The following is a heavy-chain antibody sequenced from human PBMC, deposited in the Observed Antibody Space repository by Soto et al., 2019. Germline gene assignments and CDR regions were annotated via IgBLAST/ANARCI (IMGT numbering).Heavy chain of an antibody. Sequence: QVQLQELGPGLVKPSQTLSLTCTVSGGSISSGDYYWSWIRQPPGKGLEWIGYIYYSGSTYYNPSLKGRVTISVDTSKTQFSLKLSSVTAADTAVYYCARERPDGARLGPWGQGTLVTVSS. D-gene: IGHD6-6*01. CDR1: GGSISSGDYY. CDR2: IYYSGST. CDR3: ARERPDGARLGP. V-gene: IGHV4-30-4*01. J-gene: IGHJ5*02.